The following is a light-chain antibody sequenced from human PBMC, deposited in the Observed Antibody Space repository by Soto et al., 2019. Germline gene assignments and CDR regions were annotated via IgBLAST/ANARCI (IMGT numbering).Light chain of an antibody. CDR1: SSDVGGYNY. CDR2: DVS. J-gene: IGLJ1*01. Sequence: QSVLTQPASVSGSPGQSITISCTGTSSDVGGYNYVSCYQQHPGKAPKLMIYDVSDRPSGVSNRFSASKSGNTASLTISGLQAEDEADYYCCSYTSSSTPWGFGTGTKVTVL. CDR3: CSYTSSSTPWG. V-gene: IGLV2-14*03.